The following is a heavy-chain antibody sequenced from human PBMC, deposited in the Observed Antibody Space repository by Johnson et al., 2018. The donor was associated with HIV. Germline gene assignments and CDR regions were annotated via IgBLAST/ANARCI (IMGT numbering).Heavy chain of an antibody. D-gene: IGHD3-22*01. CDR1: GFTVSSNY. Sequence: VHLVESGGGLVQPGGSLRLSCAASGFTVSSNYMSWVRQAPGKGLEWVSVIYSGGSTYYADSVKGRFTISRDNSKNTLYLQMNSLRAEDTAVYYCARYYDSRPFDIWGQGTMVTVSS. CDR2: IYSGGST. V-gene: IGHV3-66*01. CDR3: ARYYDSRPFDI. J-gene: IGHJ3*02.